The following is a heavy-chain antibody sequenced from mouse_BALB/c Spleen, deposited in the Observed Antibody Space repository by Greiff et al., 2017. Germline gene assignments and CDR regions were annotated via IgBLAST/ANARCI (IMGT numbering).Heavy chain of an antibody. J-gene: IGHJ4*01. CDR2: ISDGGSYT. CDR3: ARYYYGSSYGAMDY. CDR1: GFTFSDYY. D-gene: IGHD1-1*01. Sequence: EVQRVESGGGLVKPGGSLKLSCAASGFTFSDYYMYWVRQTPEKRLEWVATISDGGSYTYYPDSVKGRFTISRDNAKNNLYLQMSSLKSEDTAMYYCARYYYGSSYGAMDYWGQGTSVTVSS. V-gene: IGHV5-4*02.